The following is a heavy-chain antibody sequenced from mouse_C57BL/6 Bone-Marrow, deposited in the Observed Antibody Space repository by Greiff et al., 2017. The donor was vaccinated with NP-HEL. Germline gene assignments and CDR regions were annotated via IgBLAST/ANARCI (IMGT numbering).Heavy chain of an antibody. CDR2: ISYDGSN. D-gene: IGHD1-1*01. CDR1: GYSITSGYY. CDR3: ARKYYGSSYGFAY. J-gene: IGHJ3*01. Sequence: EVQRVESGPGLVKPSQSLSLTCSVTGYSITSGYYWNWIRQFPGNKLEWMGYISYDGSNNYNPSLKNRISITRDTSKNQFFLKLNSVTTEDTATYYCARKYYGSSYGFAYWGQGTLVTVSA. V-gene: IGHV3-6*01.